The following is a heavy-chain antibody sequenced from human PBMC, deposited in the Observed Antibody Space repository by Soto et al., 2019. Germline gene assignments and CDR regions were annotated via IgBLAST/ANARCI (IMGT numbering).Heavy chain of an antibody. J-gene: IGHJ3*02. CDR2: IIPIFGSA. V-gene: IGHV1-69*13. CDR3: ARGVDYQSAFDI. D-gene: IGHD2-15*01. CDR1: GGTFSSYA. Sequence: GTSVKVTCKASGGTFSSYAISWVRQAPGQGLEFMGGIIPIFGSANYAQKFQGRVTITADESTSTAYMELSSLRSEDTAVYYCARGVDYQSAFDIWGQGTMVTVSS.